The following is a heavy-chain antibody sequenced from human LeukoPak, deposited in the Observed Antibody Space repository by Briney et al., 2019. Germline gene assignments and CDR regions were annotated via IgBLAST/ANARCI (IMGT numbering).Heavy chain of an antibody. CDR2: IYYSGST. Sequence: SETLSLTCTVSGGSISSSSYYWGWIRQPPGKGLEWIGSIYYSGSTYYNPSLKSRVTISVDTSKNQFSLKLSSVTAADTAVYYCARSLELFALYYFDYWGQGTLVTVSS. CDR1: GGSISSSSYY. CDR3: ARSLELFALYYFDY. J-gene: IGHJ4*02. V-gene: IGHV4-39*01. D-gene: IGHD1-26*01.